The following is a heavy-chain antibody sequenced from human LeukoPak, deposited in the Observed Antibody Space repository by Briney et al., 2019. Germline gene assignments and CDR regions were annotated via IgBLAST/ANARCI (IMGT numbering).Heavy chain of an antibody. D-gene: IGHD6-13*01. CDR3: AKARAGDITAAFNY. J-gene: IGHJ4*02. CDR1: GFTFNTYA. V-gene: IGHV3-23*01. Sequence: GGSLRLSCAASGFTFNTYAMSWVRQAPGKGLEWVSGITSGANTYYADSVKGRFTISRDNSENTLNLQMNSLRAEDTAIYYCAKARAGDITAAFNYWGQGTLVTVSS. CDR2: ITSGANT.